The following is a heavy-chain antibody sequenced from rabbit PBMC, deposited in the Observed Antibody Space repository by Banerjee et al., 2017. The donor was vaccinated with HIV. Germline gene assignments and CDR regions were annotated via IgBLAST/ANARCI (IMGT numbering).Heavy chain of an antibody. CDR3: ARNYVNAFDP. J-gene: IGHJ2*01. V-gene: IGHV1S45*01. D-gene: IGHD1-1*01. Sequence: LEESGGGLVKPGGTLTLTGTVSGFSFSSNWICWVRQAPGKGLEWIACIDISDGDTDYANWPKGRFTISKTSSTTVTLQMTSLTAADTATYFCARNYVNAFDPWGPGTLVTVS. CDR1: GFSFSSNW. CDR2: IDISDGDT.